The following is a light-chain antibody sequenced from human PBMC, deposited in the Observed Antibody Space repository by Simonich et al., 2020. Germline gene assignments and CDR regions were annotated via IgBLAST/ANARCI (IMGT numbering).Light chain of an antibody. CDR1: QGISSY. V-gene: IGKV1-9*01. CDR2: AAS. J-gene: IGKJ1*01. Sequence: DIQLTQSPSFLSASVGDRVTITCPASQGISSYLACYQQKPGKAPKLLIYAASTLQSGVPSRFSGSGSGTEFTLTISSLQPEDFATYYCQQLNSYPPWTFGQGTKVEIK. CDR3: QQLNSYPPWT.